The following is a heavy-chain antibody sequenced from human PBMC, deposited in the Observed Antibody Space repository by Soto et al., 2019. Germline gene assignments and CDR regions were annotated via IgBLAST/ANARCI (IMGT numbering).Heavy chain of an antibody. D-gene: IGHD3-10*01. CDR2: ISAYNGNT. CDR3: ARDRYYYGSGSYRYFDY. Sequence: QVQLVQSGAEVKKPGASVKVSCKASGYTFTSYGISWVRQAPGQGLEWMGWISAYNGNTNYAQKLQGRVTMTTDTSTSTAYMELRSLRSDDTAVYYCARDRYYYGSGSYRYFDYWGQGTLVTFSS. J-gene: IGHJ4*02. V-gene: IGHV1-18*01. CDR1: GYTFTSYG.